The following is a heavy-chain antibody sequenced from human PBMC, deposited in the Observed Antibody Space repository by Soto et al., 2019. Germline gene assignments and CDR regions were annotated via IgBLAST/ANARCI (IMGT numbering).Heavy chain of an antibody. D-gene: IGHD4-17*01. CDR3: ARGGDSPYYYYGMDV. CDR1: GGSISSGGYY. CDR2: IYYSGST. Sequence: LSLPCTVSGGSISSGGYYWSWIRQHPGKGLEWIGYIYYSGSTYYNPSLKSRVTISVDTSKNQFSLKLSSVTAADTAVYYCARGGDSPYYYYGMDVWGQGTTVTVSS. V-gene: IGHV4-31*03. J-gene: IGHJ6*02.